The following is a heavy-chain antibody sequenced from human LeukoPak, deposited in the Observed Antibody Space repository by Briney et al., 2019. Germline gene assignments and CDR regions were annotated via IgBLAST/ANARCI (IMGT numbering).Heavy chain of an antibody. CDR1: GGSISSYY. V-gene: IGHV4-59*01. Sequence: SETLSLTCTVSGGSISSYYWGWIRQPPGKGLEWSGYIYYGGRTNYNPSLKSRVTISVDTSKNQFSLNLSSVTAADSAVYYCARRRRDSSGYSWFDPWGPGTLVTVSS. CDR2: IYYGGRT. D-gene: IGHD3-22*01. CDR3: ARRRRDSSGYSWFDP. J-gene: IGHJ5*02.